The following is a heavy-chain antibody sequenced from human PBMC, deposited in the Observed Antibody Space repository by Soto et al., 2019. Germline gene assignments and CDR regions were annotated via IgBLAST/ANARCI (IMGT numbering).Heavy chain of an antibody. CDR3: ARGPTGWFGYDY. V-gene: IGHV3-74*01. CDR1: GFTFSTSW. J-gene: IGHJ4*02. Sequence: EVQLVESGGGLVQPGGSLRLSCAASGFTFSTSWMHWVRQAAGKGLVWVSRIKSDASTTNYADSVKGRFTISRDNAKNTRYLQMDSLTVEDTAVYYCARGPTGWFGYDYWGQGTLVTVSS. CDR2: IKSDASTT. D-gene: IGHD3-10*01.